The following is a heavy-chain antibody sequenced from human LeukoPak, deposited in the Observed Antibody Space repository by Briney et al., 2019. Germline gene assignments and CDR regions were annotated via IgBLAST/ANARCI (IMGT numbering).Heavy chain of an antibody. CDR1: GYSFTTNW. CDR2: IFPGDSDT. J-gene: IGHJ4*02. CDR3: AKSSYRGAIAAAGVDY. D-gene: IGHD6-13*01. Sequence: GESLKISCKASGYSFTTNWIGWVRQMPGQGLEWMGIIFPGDSDTRYSPSFQGQVTISADKSISTAYLQWRSLKASDTAIYYCAKSSYRGAIAAAGVDYWGQGTLVTASS. V-gene: IGHV5-51*01.